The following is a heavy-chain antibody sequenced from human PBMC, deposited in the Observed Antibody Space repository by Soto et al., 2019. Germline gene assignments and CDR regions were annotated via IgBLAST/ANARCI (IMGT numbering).Heavy chain of an antibody. CDR2: ISAYNGNT. CDR1: GYTFTSYG. J-gene: IGHJ3*02. Sequence: GASVKVSCKASGYTFTSYGISWVRQAPGQGLEWMGWISAYNGNTNYAQKLQGRVTMTTDTSTSTAYMELRSLRSDDTAVYYCAREGYYGSGGYISPFDIWGQGTMVTVSS. CDR3: AREGYYGSGGYISPFDI. D-gene: IGHD3-10*01. V-gene: IGHV1-18*01.